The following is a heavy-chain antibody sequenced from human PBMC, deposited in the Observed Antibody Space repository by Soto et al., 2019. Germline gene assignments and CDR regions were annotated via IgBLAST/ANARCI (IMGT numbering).Heavy chain of an antibody. V-gene: IGHV3-23*01. CDR1: GFSFSTYA. J-gene: IGHJ4*02. D-gene: IGHD3-10*01. Sequence: GGSLRLSCAASGFSFSTYAMGWVRQAPGKGLEWVSTISGSGVSTYYADSVKGRFTISRDNSKNTLWLQMSSLRADDTAVYYCAKDLRQLARGAFDYWGQGTLVTVSS. CDR2: ISGSGVST. CDR3: AKDLRQLARGAFDY.